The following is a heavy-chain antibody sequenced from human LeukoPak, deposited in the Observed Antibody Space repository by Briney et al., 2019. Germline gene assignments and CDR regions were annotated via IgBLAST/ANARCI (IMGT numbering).Heavy chain of an antibody. CDR3: AKVSGWLQLYTY. Sequence: GGSLRLSCAASGFTFNNYAMSWVRQAPGKGLEWVSTVSGSGAIAYYTDSVKGRFTISRDNSKNTLYLEMNSLRAEDTAVYYCAKVSGWLQLYTYWGQGTQVTVSS. CDR1: GFTFNNYA. V-gene: IGHV3-23*01. CDR2: VSGSGAIA. J-gene: IGHJ4*02. D-gene: IGHD5-24*01.